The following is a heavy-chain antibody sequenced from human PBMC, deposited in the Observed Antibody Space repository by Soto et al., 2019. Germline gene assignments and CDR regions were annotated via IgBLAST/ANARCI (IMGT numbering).Heavy chain of an antibody. CDR2: INHSGST. CDR1: GGSFSGYY. CDR3: ARGGTIFGVVSISHFDY. V-gene: IGHV4-34*01. J-gene: IGHJ4*02. Sequence: QVQLQQWGAGLLKPSETLSLTCAVYGGSFSGYYWSWIRQPPGKGLEWIGEINHSGSTNYNPSLKSRVTISVDTSKNQFSLKLSSVTPADTAVYYCARGGTIFGVVSISHFDYWGQGTLVTVSS. D-gene: IGHD3-3*01.